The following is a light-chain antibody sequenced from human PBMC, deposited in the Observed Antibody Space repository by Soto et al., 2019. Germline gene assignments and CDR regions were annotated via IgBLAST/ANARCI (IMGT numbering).Light chain of an antibody. Sequence: LVMPQSPATLSVSPGERATLSCRASQSVSSDLAWYHQKPGQAPRLLIYGASTRATGIPARFSGSGSGTEFTLTINSLQSEDFAVYYCQQYNIWPRTFGQGTKVDIK. CDR3: QQYNIWPRT. J-gene: IGKJ1*01. V-gene: IGKV3-15*01. CDR1: QSVSSD. CDR2: GAS.